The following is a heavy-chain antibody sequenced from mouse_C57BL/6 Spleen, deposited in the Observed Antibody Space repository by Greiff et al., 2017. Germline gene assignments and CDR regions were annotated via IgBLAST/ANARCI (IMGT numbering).Heavy chain of an antibody. Sequence: VQLQQSGTVLARPGASVKMSCKTSGYTFTSYWMHWVKQRPGQGLEWIGAIYPGNSDTSYNQKFKGKAKLTAVTSASTAYMELSSLTNEDSAVYYCNYGSSYEYFDVWGTGTTVTVSS. J-gene: IGHJ1*03. V-gene: IGHV1-5*01. CDR2: IYPGNSDT. CDR1: GYTFTSYW. CDR3: NYGSSYEYFDV. D-gene: IGHD1-1*01.